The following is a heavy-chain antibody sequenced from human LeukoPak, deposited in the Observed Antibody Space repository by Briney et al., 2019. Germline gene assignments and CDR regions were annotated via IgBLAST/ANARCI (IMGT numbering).Heavy chain of an antibody. Sequence: PGGSLRLSCAASGFTFSSYAMHWVRQAPGKGLEYVSAISSNGGSTYYANSVKGRFTISRDNSKNTLYLRMGSLRAEDMAVYYCARDSIAYCGGDCYPDYWGQGTLVTVSS. CDR3: ARDSIAYCGGDCYPDY. J-gene: IGHJ4*02. CDR2: ISSNGGST. D-gene: IGHD2-21*02. V-gene: IGHV3-64*01. CDR1: GFTFSSYA.